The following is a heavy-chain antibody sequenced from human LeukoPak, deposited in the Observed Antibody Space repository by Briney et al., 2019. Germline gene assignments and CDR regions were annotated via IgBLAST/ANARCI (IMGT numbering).Heavy chain of an antibody. CDR3: ARVICSSTSCYGDYYGMDV. J-gene: IGHJ6*02. CDR1: GFTFSSYS. D-gene: IGHD2-2*01. V-gene: IGHV3-48*01. CDR2: ISSSSSTI. Sequence: PGGSLRLSCAASGFTFSSYSMNWVRQAPGRGLEWVSYISSSSSTIYYADSVKGRFTISRDNAKNSLYLQMNSLRAEDTAVYYCARVICSSTSCYGDYYGMDVWGQGTTVTVSS.